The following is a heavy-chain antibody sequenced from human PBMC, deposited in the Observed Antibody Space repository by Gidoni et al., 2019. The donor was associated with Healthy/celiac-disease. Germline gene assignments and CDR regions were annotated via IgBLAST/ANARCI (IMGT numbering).Heavy chain of an antibody. CDR2: FDPEDGET. CDR3: ATVGEYCSSTSCYAFDI. J-gene: IGHJ3*02. CDR1: GYTLTELS. V-gene: IGHV1-24*01. Sequence: QVQLVQSGAEVKKPGASVKVSCKVSGYTLTELSMHWVRQAPGKGLEWMGGFDPEDGETIYAQKFQGRVTMTEDTSTDTAYMELSSPRSEDTAVYYCATVGEYCSSTSCYAFDIWGQGTMVTVSS. D-gene: IGHD2-2*01.